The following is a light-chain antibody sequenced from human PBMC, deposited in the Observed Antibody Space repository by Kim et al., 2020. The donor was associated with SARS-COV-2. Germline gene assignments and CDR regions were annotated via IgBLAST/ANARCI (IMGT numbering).Light chain of an antibody. CDR1: QYISRF. Sequence: SASVGDRVTITGRASQYISRFFSWYQQKPGSAPKLLIYAASSLQTGVPSRFSASVSGTDFTLTINSLQPEDFATYYCQQSFTTPYTFGQGTKLEI. J-gene: IGKJ2*01. CDR3: QQSFTTPYT. CDR2: AAS. V-gene: IGKV1-39*01.